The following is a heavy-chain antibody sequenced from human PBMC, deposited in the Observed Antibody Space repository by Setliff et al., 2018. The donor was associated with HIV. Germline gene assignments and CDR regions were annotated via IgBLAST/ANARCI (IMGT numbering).Heavy chain of an antibody. Sequence: ASAKVSCKASGYTFVDDGITWVRQAPGQGLEWMGWIGAYNGDTKYAQKFQDRATMTIDTSASTAYMELRSLTSDDTAMYYCSRDRSATWTPTTYWGQGTLVTVSS. D-gene: IGHD6-25*01. CDR2: IGAYNGDT. V-gene: IGHV1-18*01. J-gene: IGHJ4*02. CDR1: GYTFVDDG. CDR3: SRDRSATWTPTTY.